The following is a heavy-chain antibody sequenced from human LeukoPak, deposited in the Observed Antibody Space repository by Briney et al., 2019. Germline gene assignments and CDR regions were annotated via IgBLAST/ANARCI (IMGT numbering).Heavy chain of an antibody. V-gene: IGHV3-33*01. J-gene: IGHJ6*02. Sequence: GGSLRLSCAASGFTFSSYGMHWVRQAPGKGLEWVAVIWYDGSNKYYADSVKGRFTISRDNSKNTLYLQMNSLRAEDTAVYYCARSPSGYRYYHGMDVWGQGTTVTVSS. D-gene: IGHD3-22*01. CDR3: ARSPSGYRYYHGMDV. CDR2: IWYDGSNK. CDR1: GFTFSSYG.